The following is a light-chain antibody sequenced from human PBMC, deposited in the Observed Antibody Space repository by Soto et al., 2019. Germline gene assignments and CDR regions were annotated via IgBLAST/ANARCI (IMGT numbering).Light chain of an antibody. Sequence: QMTHAPSSLSASVLDRLTITFLASRDIGSDLSWYQQKPGKVNKRLIYAESSLESGVQSRFSGSGSGTEFTLTISSMQNEDFANYYCLQHNYYPLTCGRGTTG. CDR1: RDIGSD. J-gene: IGKJ4*01. V-gene: IGKV1-17*01. CDR2: AES. CDR3: LQHNYYPLT.